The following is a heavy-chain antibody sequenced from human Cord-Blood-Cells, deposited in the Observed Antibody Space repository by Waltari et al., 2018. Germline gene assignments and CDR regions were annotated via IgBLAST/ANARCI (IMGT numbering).Heavy chain of an antibody. V-gene: IGHV1-2*02. CDR3: AGPNSSGYYDAFDI. Sequence: QVQLVQSGAEVKKPGASVKVSCKASGYTFTGYYMHWVRQAPGQGLGWMGGINPNVCGTNYAQKVQGRVTMTRDTSISTAYMELSRLRSDDTAVYYCAGPNSSGYYDAFDIWGQGTMVTVSS. CDR2: INPNVCGT. CDR1: GYTFTGYY. J-gene: IGHJ3*02. D-gene: IGHD3-22*01.